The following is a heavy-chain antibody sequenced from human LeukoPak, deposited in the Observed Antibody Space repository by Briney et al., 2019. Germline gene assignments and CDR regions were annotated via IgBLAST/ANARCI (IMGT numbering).Heavy chain of an antibody. CDR1: GFIFSNYP. V-gene: IGHV3-30-3*01. CDR3: AKGISVDGYNFERGADY. D-gene: IGHD1-1*01. Sequence: GGSLRLSCAVSGFIFSNYPMHWVRQAPGKGLEWVAAISYDGSNKYYADSVKDRFTISRDNSKNTIFLQMNSLRVEDTAIYYCAKGISVDGYNFERGADYWGQGILVTVSS. J-gene: IGHJ4*02. CDR2: ISYDGSNK.